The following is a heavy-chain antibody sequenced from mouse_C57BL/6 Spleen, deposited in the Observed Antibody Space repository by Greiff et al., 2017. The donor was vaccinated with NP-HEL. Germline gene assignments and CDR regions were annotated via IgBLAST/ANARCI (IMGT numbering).Heavy chain of an antibody. D-gene: IGHD2-5*01. CDR2: IDPNSGGT. CDR3: AAYYSNYDWYFDV. Sequence: VQLQQPGAELVKPGASVKLSCKASGYTFTSYWMHWVKQRPGRVLEWIGRIDPNSGGTKYNEKFKSKATLTVDKPSSTAYMQLCSLTSEDSAVYYCAAYYSNYDWYFDVWGTGTTVTVSS. CDR1: GYTFTSYW. J-gene: IGHJ1*03. V-gene: IGHV1-72*01.